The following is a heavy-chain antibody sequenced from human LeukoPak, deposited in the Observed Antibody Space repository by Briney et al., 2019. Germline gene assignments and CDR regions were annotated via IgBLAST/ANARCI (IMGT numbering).Heavy chain of an antibody. Sequence: PGGSLRLSCAASGFTFSSYSMNWVRQAPGKGLEWVSYISSSSSTIYYADSVKGRFTISRDNAKNSLYLQMNSLRAEDTAVYYCARDHEMATIPAFDYWGQGTLVTVSS. CDR1: GFTFSSYS. D-gene: IGHD5-24*01. J-gene: IGHJ4*02. V-gene: IGHV3-48*01. CDR3: ARDHEMATIPAFDY. CDR2: ISSSSSTI.